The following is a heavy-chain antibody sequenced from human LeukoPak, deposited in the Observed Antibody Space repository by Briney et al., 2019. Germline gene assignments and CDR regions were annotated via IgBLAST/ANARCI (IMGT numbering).Heavy chain of an antibody. J-gene: IGHJ3*02. CDR2: INPNSGGT. Sequence: ASVKVSCKASGYTFTSYYMHWVRQAPGQGLEWMGWINPNSGGTNYAQKFQGRVTMTRDTSISTAYMELSRLRSDDTAVYYCALYSYGFTDAFDIWGQGTMVTVSS. D-gene: IGHD5-18*01. CDR3: ALYSYGFTDAFDI. V-gene: IGHV1-2*02. CDR1: GYTFTSYY.